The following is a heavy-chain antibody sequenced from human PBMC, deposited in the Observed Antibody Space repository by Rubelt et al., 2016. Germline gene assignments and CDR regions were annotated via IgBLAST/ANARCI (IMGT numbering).Heavy chain of an antibody. CDR2: INPSGST. CDR1: GGSISSSSYY. D-gene: IGHD3-3*02. CDR3: ARGIRAILYYGMDV. Sequence: QLQLQESGPGLVMPSETLSLTCTVSGGSISSSSYYWGWIRQPPGQGLEWIGEINPSGSTNYNPSLKSRVTKSVDTSKNQVSLKLSSVTAADTAVYYCARGIRAILYYGMDVWGQGTTVTVSS. J-gene: IGHJ6*02. V-gene: IGHV4-39*07.